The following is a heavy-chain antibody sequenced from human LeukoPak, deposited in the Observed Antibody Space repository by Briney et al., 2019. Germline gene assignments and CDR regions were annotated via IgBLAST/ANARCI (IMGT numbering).Heavy chain of an antibody. Sequence: SETLSLTCTVSGGFISSSSYYWGWSRQPPGNGLEWIGSIYYSGSTYYNPSLKSRVTISVDTSKNQFSLKLSSVTAADTAVYYCASCPSGSPQPFDPWGQGTLVTVSS. CDR1: GGFISSSSYY. J-gene: IGHJ5*02. D-gene: IGHD1-26*01. CDR2: IYYSGST. CDR3: ASCPSGSPQPFDP. V-gene: IGHV4-39*01.